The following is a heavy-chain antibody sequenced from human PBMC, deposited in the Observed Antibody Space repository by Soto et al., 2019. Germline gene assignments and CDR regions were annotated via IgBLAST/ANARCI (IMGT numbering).Heavy chain of an antibody. CDR1: GSIFRGYG. J-gene: IGHJ4*02. Sequence: QVQLVESGGGVVQPGRSLRLSCAAPGSIFRGYGMHWVRQAPGKGLEWVAIIRFDGSNINYADAVMGRFTISRDNSKNMLYLEMSSLRVEDTAVYYCARDGIGSAAFWGYLDYWGQGTLVTVSS. D-gene: IGHD3-16*01. CDR3: ARDGIGSAAFWGYLDY. V-gene: IGHV3-33*01. CDR2: IRFDGSNI.